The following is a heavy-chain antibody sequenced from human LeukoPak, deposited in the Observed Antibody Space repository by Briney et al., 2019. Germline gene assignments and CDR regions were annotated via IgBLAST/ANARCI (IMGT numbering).Heavy chain of an antibody. CDR2: ISNNGVSK. CDR3: ARPHTPYCSGGTCYVFDF. V-gene: IGHV3-23*01. D-gene: IGHD2-15*01. Sequence: GGSLRLSCAASGFTFSSYAMSWVRQAPGKGLEWVSHISNNGVSKSYADSVKGRYTISRDNSKNTLYLQLNSLRAEDTAVYYCARPHTPYCSGGTCYVFDFWGQGTLVTVSS. CDR1: GFTFSSYA. J-gene: IGHJ4*02.